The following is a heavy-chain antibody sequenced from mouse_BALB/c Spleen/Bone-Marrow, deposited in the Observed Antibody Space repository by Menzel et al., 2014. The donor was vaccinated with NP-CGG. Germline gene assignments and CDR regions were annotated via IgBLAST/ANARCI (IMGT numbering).Heavy chain of an antibody. CDR2: ISDGSSYT. Sequence: EVKLVESGGGLVKPGGSLKLSCAASGFTFSDYYMYWVRQTPEKRLEWVATISDGSSYTFYPDSVKGRFTISRDNAKNNLYLQMSSLKSEDTAMYYCARDGDYTYAWFAYWGQGTLVTVSA. D-gene: IGHD2-14*01. V-gene: IGHV5-4*02. CDR1: GFTFSDYY. J-gene: IGHJ3*01. CDR3: ARDGDYTYAWFAY.